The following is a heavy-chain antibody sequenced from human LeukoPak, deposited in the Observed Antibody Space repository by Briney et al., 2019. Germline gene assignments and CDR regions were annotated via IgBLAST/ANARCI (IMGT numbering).Heavy chain of an antibody. CDR3: ARGISGGYDSDY. CDR2: INPNSVGT. J-gene: IGHJ4*02. V-gene: IGHV1-2*02. Sequence: GASVKVSCKASGYTFTGHYMHWVRQAPGQGLEWMGWINPNSVGTNYAQKLQGRVTMTRDTSISTAYMELSRLRSDDTAVYYCARGISGGYDSDYWGQGTLVTVSS. CDR1: GYTFTGHY. D-gene: IGHD5-12*01.